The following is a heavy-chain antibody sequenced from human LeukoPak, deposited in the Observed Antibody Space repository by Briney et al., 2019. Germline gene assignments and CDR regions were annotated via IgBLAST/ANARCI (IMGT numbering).Heavy chain of an antibody. CDR3: ARGSPYDFWSGYYYYYFDY. J-gene: IGHJ4*02. V-gene: IGHV1-8*01. CDR2: MNPNSGNT. Sequence: ASVKVSCKASGYTFTSYDINWVRQATGQGLEWMGWMNPNSGNTGYAQKFQGRVTMTRNTSISTAYMELSSLRPEDTAVYYCARGSPYDFWSGYYYYYFDYWGQGTLVTVSS. CDR1: GYTFTSYD. D-gene: IGHD3-3*01.